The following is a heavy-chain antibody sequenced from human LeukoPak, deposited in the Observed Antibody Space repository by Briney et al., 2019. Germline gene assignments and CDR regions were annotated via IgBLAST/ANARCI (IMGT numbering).Heavy chain of an antibody. CDR1: GGSISSFY. CDR2: IYYSGST. D-gene: IGHD6-19*01. J-gene: IGHJ6*03. V-gene: IGHV4-59*08. Sequence: SETLSLTCTVSGGSISSFYWSWIRQPPGKGLEWIGYIYYSGSTNYNPSLKSRVTISVDTSKNQFSLKLSSVTAADTAVYYCARAEGGRALAGTNYYYYYYMDVWGKGTTVTVSS. CDR3: ARAEGGRALAGTNYYYYYYMDV.